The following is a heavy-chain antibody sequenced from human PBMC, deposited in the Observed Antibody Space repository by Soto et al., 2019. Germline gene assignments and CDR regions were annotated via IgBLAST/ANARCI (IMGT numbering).Heavy chain of an antibody. V-gene: IGHV5-10-1*01. Sequence: LKISCKASGYSFTTYWITWVRHIPVKFLEWMGRIDPSDSYANYSPSFQGHVTISADKSINTAYLQWSSLKASDTAIYYCGRVRVDKAEGWFDPWGQGTLVTVS. D-gene: IGHD5-18*01. CDR2: IDPSDSYA. CDR3: GRVRVDKAEGWFDP. CDR1: GYSFTTYW. J-gene: IGHJ5*02.